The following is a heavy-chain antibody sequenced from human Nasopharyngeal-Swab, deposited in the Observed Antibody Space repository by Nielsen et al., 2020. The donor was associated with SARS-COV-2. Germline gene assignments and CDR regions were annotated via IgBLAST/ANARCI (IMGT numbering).Heavy chain of an antibody. CDR1: GFSLSTSGMC. D-gene: IGHD3-22*01. CDR2: IDWDDDK. V-gene: IGHV2-70*11. CDR3: ARATYYYDSSSYSQGKVFDY. Sequence: SGPTLVKPTQTLTLTCTFSGFSLSTSGMCVSWIRQPPGKALEWLARIDWDDDKYYSTSLKTRLTISKDTSKNQVVLTMTNMDPVDTATYYCARATYYYDSSSYSQGKVFDYWGQGTLVTVSS. J-gene: IGHJ4*02.